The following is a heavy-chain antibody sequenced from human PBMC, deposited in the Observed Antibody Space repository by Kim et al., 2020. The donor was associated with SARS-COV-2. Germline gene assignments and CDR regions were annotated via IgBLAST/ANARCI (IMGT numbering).Heavy chain of an antibody. CDR1: GFTFSHYG. V-gene: IGHV3-30*18. D-gene: IGHD3-22*01. J-gene: IGHJ4*02. CDR2: VSYNGSTI. CDR3: AKEYDSIAYFITGDY. Sequence: GGSLRLSCAASGFTFSHYGMRWVRQAPGKGLEWVSVVSYNGSTIYYIDSVKGRFTISRDNSKNTVYLQMNSLRAEDTAMYYCAKEYDSIAYFITGDYWGEGTLVTVSS.